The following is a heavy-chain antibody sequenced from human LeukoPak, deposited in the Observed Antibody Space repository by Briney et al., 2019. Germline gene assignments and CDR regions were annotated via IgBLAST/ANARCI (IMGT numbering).Heavy chain of an antibody. Sequence: GGSLRLSCAASGFTFSSYSMNWVRQAPGKGLEWVSYISSSSSTIYYADSVKGRFTISRDNAKNSLYLQVNSLRAEDTAVYYCARDRSIVGATRPHWGQGTLVTDSS. V-gene: IGHV3-48*01. CDR2: ISSSSSTI. CDR3: ARDRSIVGATRPH. D-gene: IGHD1-26*01. J-gene: IGHJ4*02. CDR1: GFTFSSYS.